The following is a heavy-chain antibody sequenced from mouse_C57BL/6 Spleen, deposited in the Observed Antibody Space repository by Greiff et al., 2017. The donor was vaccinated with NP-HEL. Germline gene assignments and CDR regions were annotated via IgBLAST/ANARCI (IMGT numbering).Heavy chain of an antibody. CDR1: GYTFTSYW. CDR3: ARFATTGGYWYFDV. D-gene: IGHD1-1*01. CDR2: INPSNGGT. V-gene: IGHV1-53*01. J-gene: IGHJ1*03. Sequence: QVQLQQPGTELVKPGASVKLSCKASGYTFTSYWMHWVKQRPGQGLEWIGNINPSNGGTNYNEKFKSKATLTVDKSSSTAYMQLSSLTSEDSAVYYCARFATTGGYWYFDVWGTGTTVTVSS.